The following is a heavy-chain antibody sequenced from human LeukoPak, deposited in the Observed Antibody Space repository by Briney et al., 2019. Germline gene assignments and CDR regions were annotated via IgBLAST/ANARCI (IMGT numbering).Heavy chain of an antibody. D-gene: IGHD1-26*01. J-gene: IGHJ6*02. Sequence: TSSETLSLTCTVSGDSISSYYWNWIRQPPGKGLEWLGYIYYTGSTNYNPSLKSRVTVSVDTSKNQFSLNVRSVTAADTAVYFCASGAYGMDVWGQGTTVTVSS. CDR2: IYYTGST. CDR1: GDSISSYY. CDR3: ASGAYGMDV. V-gene: IGHV4-59*08.